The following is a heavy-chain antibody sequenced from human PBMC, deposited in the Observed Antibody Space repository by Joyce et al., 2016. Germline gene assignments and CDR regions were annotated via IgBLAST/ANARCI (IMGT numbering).Heavy chain of an antibody. CDR3: ARGHDWYAA. CDR2: ITPSLGTG. D-gene: IGHD3-9*01. J-gene: IGHJ5*02. V-gene: IGHV1-69*16. CDR1: GGAFGSYT. Sequence: QVQLVQSGTEVRKPESSVQVSCKASGGAFGSYTITWLRQAPGQGPEWMGGITPSLGTGNYAQKFQGRVKISADESKNTAYMELSRLRSEDTAVYYCARGHDWYAAWGQGSLVTVSS.